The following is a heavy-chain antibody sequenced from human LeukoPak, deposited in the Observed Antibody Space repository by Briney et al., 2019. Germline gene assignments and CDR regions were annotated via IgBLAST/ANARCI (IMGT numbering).Heavy chain of an antibody. V-gene: IGHV5-51*01. Sequence: GESLKISCTYSGYSFTTYWIGWVRRMPGKGLEWMGIIYPGDSDTRYSPSFQGQVTISADKSISTAYLQWSSLKASDTAMYYCARSHGSGSYALNWFDPWGQGTLVTVSS. J-gene: IGHJ5*02. D-gene: IGHD3-10*01. CDR2: IYPGDSDT. CDR1: GYSFTTYW. CDR3: ARSHGSGSYALNWFDP.